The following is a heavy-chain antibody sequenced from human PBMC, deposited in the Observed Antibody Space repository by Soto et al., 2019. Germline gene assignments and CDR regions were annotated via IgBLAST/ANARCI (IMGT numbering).Heavy chain of an antibody. Sequence: GGSLRLSCAASGFTFSSYGMHWVRQAPGKGLEWVAVIWYDGSNKYYADSVKGRFTISRDNSKNTLYLQMNSLRAEDTAVYYCARALTSIIPNCSGGSCYDYFDYWGQGTLVTVSS. J-gene: IGHJ4*02. CDR2: IWYDGSNK. V-gene: IGHV3-33*01. D-gene: IGHD2-15*01. CDR1: GFTFSSYG. CDR3: ARALTSIIPNCSGGSCYDYFDY.